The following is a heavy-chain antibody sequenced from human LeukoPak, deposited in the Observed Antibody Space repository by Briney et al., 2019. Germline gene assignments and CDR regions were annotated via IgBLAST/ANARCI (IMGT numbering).Heavy chain of an antibody. J-gene: IGHJ6*03. V-gene: IGHV3-20*04. CDR2: INWNGGST. CDR1: GFTFDDYG. Sequence: GGSLRLSCAASGFTFDDYGMSWVRQAPGKGLEWVSGINWNGGSTGYADSVKGRFTISRDNAKNSLYLQMNSLRAEDTALYYCARGGYGDYTYYYYMDVWGKGATVTVSS. D-gene: IGHD4-17*01. CDR3: ARGGYGDYTYYYYMDV.